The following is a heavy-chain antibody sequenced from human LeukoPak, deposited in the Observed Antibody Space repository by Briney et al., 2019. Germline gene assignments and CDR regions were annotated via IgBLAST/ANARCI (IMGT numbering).Heavy chain of an antibody. CDR2: INHSGST. Sequence: SETLSLTCAVYGGSFSGYYWSWIRQPPGKGLEWIGEINHSGSTNYNPSLKSRVTISVDTSKNQFSLKLSSVTAADTAVYYCAQALYYYDSSGYYYSYWGQGTLVTVSS. V-gene: IGHV4-34*01. D-gene: IGHD3-22*01. CDR1: GGSFSGYY. J-gene: IGHJ4*02. CDR3: AQALYYYDSSGYYYSY.